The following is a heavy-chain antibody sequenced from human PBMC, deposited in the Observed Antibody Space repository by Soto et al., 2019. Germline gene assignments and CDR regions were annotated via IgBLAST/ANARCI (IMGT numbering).Heavy chain of an antibody. V-gene: IGHV3-21*01. Sequence: GGSLRLSCAASGFTFSSYSMNWVRRAPGKGLEWVSSISSSSSYIYYADSVKGRFTISRDNAKNSLYLQMNSLRAEDTAVYYCAYYYGSGSYHDYYYMDVWGKGTTVTVPS. CDR1: GFTFSSYS. J-gene: IGHJ6*03. CDR2: ISSSSSYI. D-gene: IGHD3-10*01. CDR3: AYYYGSGSYHDYYYMDV.